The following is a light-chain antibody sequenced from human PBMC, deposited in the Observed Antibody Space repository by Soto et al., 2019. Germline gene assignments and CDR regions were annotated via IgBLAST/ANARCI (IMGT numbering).Light chain of an antibody. CDR1: QSVSSNY. V-gene: IGKV3-20*01. Sequence: EIVLTQSPGTLSLSPGERATLSCRASQSVSSNYLAWYQQKPGQAPRLLIYGASSRATGIPDRLSGSGSGTDFTLTISRLEPDDFAVYYCQQYGSSPPTFGQGTRLEIK. J-gene: IGKJ5*01. CDR2: GAS. CDR3: QQYGSSPPT.